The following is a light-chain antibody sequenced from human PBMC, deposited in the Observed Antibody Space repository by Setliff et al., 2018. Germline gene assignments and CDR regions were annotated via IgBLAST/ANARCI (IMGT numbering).Light chain of an antibody. Sequence: QSALAQPPSASGSPGQSVTISCTGSSSDVGGYKYVSWYQQHPGKAPKLMIYEVSNRPSGISSRFSGSKSGNTASLTISGLQAEDEADYYCSSHTTSSTGVFGGGTKGTVL. CDR1: SSDVGGYKY. CDR2: EVS. J-gene: IGLJ3*02. V-gene: IGLV2-14*01. CDR3: SSHTTSSTGV.